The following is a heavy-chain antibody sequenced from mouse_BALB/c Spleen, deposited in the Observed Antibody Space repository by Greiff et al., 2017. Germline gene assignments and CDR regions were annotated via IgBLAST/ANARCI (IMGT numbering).Heavy chain of an antibody. V-gene: IGHV1-54*03. Sequence: QVQLQQSGAELVRPGTSVKVSCKASGYAFTNYLIEWVKQRPGQGLEWIGVINPGSGGTNYNEKFKGKATLTADKSSSTAYMQLSSLTSDDSAVYFCARSRYDKGAWFAYWGQGTLVTVSA. J-gene: IGHJ3*01. CDR2: INPGSGGT. CDR3: ARSRYDKGAWFAY. D-gene: IGHD2-14*01. CDR1: GYAFTNYL.